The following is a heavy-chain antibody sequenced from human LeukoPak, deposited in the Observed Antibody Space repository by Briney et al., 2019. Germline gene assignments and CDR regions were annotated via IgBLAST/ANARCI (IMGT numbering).Heavy chain of an antibody. D-gene: IGHD2-21*02. V-gene: IGHV4-4*07. CDR1: GVSISSYY. CDR2: IYANGGT. Sequence: PSETLSLTCSVSGVSISSYYWTWIRQPAGEGLEWIGRIYANGGTKYNPSLKSRVTMSVDTSKNQFSLKLSSVTAADTAVYYCARVRSPGDVVVTATSAYYFDYWGRGTLVTVSS. CDR3: ARVRSPGDVVVTATSAYYFDY. J-gene: IGHJ4*02.